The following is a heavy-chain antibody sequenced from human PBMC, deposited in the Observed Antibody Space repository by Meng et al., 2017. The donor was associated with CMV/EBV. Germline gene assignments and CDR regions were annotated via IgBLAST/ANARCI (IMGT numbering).Heavy chain of an antibody. CDR1: GFTVSSNY. Sequence: LSCAASGFTVSSNYMSWVRQAPGKGLEWVSVIYSGGSTYYADSVEGRFTISRDNSKNTLYLQMNSLRAEDTAVYYCARITVGAIDYWGQGTLVTVSS. J-gene: IGHJ4*02. CDR2: IYSGGST. V-gene: IGHV3-53*01. CDR3: ARITVGAIDY. D-gene: IGHD1-26*01.